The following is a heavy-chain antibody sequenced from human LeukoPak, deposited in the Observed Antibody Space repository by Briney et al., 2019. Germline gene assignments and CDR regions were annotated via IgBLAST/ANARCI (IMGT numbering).Heavy chain of an antibody. Sequence: GGSLRLSCAASGFTFSSYAMHWVRQAPGKGLEWVAVISYDGSNKYYADSVKGRFTISRDNSKNTLYLQMNSLRAEDTAVYYCARAALGSYLPPQAAHPTPFHDAFDIWGQGTMVTVSS. CDR2: ISYDGSNK. CDR1: GFTFSSYA. V-gene: IGHV3-30*04. J-gene: IGHJ3*02. D-gene: IGHD1-26*01. CDR3: ARAALGSYLPPQAAHPTPFHDAFDI.